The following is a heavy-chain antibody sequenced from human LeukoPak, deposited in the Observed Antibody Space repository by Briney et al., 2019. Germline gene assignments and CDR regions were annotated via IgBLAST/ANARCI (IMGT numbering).Heavy chain of an antibody. J-gene: IGHJ4*02. Sequence: PGGSLRLSCAASGFPFSTYAMSWVRQAPGKGLEWVSGISGRGGSTFYADSVKGRVTISRDNSKNTLYLQMNSLRAEDTAIYYCAKGGYDILTAIGYWGQGTLVTVSS. CDR1: GFPFSTYA. V-gene: IGHV3-23*01. D-gene: IGHD3-9*01. CDR2: ISGRGGST. CDR3: AKGGYDILTAIGY.